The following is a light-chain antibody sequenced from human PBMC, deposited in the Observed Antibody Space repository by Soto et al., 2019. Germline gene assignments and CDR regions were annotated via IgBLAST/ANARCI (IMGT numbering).Light chain of an antibody. Sequence: QSALAQPASVSGSPGQSITISCTGTSSDVGGYNYISWFQQHPGKAPKLMIYEVSDRPSGVSNRFSGSKSGNTASLTISGLQAEEEADYYCSSYSSISTHVFGTGTKVTVL. CDR2: EVS. CDR1: SSDVGGYNY. CDR3: SSYSSISTHV. J-gene: IGLJ1*01. V-gene: IGLV2-14*01.